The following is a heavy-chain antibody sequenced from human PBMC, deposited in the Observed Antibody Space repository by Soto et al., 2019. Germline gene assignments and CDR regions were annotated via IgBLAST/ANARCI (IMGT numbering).Heavy chain of an antibody. J-gene: IGHJ6*02. Sequence: GASVKVSCKASGYTFTSYGISWVRQAPGQGLEWMGWISAYNGNTNYAQKLQGRVTMTTDTSTSTAYMELSSLRSEDTAVYYCARDLRFRLNKNHNDYYGMDCWGQGTTVTVSS. CDR2: ISAYNGNT. V-gene: IGHV1-18*01. CDR3: ARDLRFRLNKNHNDYYGMDC. D-gene: IGHD2-21*01. CDR1: GYTFTSYG.